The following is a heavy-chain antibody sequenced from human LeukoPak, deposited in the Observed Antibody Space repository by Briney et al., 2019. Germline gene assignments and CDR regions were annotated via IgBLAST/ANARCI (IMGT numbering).Heavy chain of an antibody. CDR2: INPNSGGT. V-gene: IGHV1-2*02. CDR3: AREYYYDSSGYYLGAIGY. J-gene: IGHJ4*02. Sequence: ASVKVSCKAAGYTFTAYYMNWVPQAPGQGLEWMGWINPNSGGTNYAQKFQGRVTMTRDTSISTAYMELSRLRSDDTAVYYCAREYYYDSSGYYLGAIGYWGQGTLVTVSS. D-gene: IGHD3-22*01. CDR1: GYTFTAYY.